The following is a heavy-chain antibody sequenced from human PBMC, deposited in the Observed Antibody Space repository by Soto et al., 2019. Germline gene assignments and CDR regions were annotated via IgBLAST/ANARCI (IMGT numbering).Heavy chain of an antibody. J-gene: IGHJ4*02. CDR2: VYYSGST. V-gene: IGHV4-39*01. CDR3: ARHPTFSGWEYYFDY. CDR1: GDSVSSSHYY. Sequence: QLQLQESGPGLVKPSETPSVTCTVSGDSVSSSHYYWGWIRLPPGKGLEWIGSVYYSGSTYYNPSIKSRVTLSVDTSKNQFSLMLSSVTAADAAIYYCARHPTFSGWEYYFDYWGQGTLVTVSS. D-gene: IGHD6-19*01.